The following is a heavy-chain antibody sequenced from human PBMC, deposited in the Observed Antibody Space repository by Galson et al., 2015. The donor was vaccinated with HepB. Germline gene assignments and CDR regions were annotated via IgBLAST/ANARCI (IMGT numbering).Heavy chain of an antibody. D-gene: IGHD3-3*01. CDR3: VKDQDTIFGVLDY. CDR1: GFTFSSYA. J-gene: IGHJ4*02. CDR2: ISSNGGST. Sequence: SLRLSCAASGFTFSSYAMHWVRQAPGKGLEYVSAISSNGGSTYYADSVKGRFTISRDNSKNTLYLQMSSLRAEDTAVYYCVKDQDTIFGVLDYWGQGTLVTVSS. V-gene: IGHV3-64D*06.